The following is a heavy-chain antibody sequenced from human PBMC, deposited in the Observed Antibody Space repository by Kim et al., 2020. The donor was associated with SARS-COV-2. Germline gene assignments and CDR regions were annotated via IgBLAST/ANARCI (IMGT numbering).Heavy chain of an antibody. Sequence: SETLSLTCTVSGGSISSSSYYWGWIRQPPGKGLEWIGSIYYSGSTYYNPSLKSRVTISVDTSKNQFSLKLSSVTAADTAVYYCARHMWFGEFPYYFDYWGQGTLVTVSS. D-gene: IGHD3-10*01. CDR1: GGSISSSSYY. CDR3: ARHMWFGEFPYYFDY. V-gene: IGHV4-39*01. J-gene: IGHJ4*02. CDR2: IYYSGST.